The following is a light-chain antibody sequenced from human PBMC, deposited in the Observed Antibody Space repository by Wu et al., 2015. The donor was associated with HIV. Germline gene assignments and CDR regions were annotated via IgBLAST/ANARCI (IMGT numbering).Light chain of an antibody. CDR1: QNVSSR. J-gene: IGKJ4*01. CDR3: QQYSNWPLT. Sequence: EIVMTQSPATLSVSPGERATLSCRASQNVSSRVVWYRQKPGQPPRLVIYGASTRATGIPGSFSGGGSGTEFNLTIRNMQSEDFAVYFCQQYSNWPLTFGGGTKVEIK. V-gene: IGKV3-15*01. CDR2: GAS.